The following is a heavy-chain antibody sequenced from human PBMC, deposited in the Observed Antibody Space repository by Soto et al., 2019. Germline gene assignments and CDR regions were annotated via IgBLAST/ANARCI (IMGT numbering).Heavy chain of an antibody. CDR2: IKEDGSEK. V-gene: IGHV3-7*03. J-gene: IGHJ4*02. Sequence: EVQLVESGGGLVQPGESLRLSCAASGFTFDHYWMTWVRQAPGKGLEWVANIKEDGSEKNYVDSVKGRFTISRDNAKNSLDLQMNSLRAEDTATYYCARCGSENDYWGQGTLVTVSS. CDR1: GFTFDHYW. D-gene: IGHD5-12*01. CDR3: ARCGSENDY.